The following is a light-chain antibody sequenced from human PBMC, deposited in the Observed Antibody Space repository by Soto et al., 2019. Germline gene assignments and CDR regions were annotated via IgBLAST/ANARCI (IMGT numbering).Light chain of an antibody. J-gene: IGKJ3*01. CDR1: QSVSIH. Sequence: EIVLTQSPATLSLSPGDRATLSCRASQSVSIHLAWYQQKGGQAPRLLIYDTSNRATGIPARFSGSGSGTDFTLTISSIETEDSAVYYCQQRGNWPPGFTFGPGTKVDIK. V-gene: IGKV3-11*01. CDR3: QQRGNWPPGFT. CDR2: DTS.